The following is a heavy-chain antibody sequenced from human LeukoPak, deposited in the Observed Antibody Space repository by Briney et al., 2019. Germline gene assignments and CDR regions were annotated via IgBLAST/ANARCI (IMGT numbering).Heavy chain of an antibody. CDR2: ISGSGGST. Sequence: PGGSLRLSCAASGFTFSSYAMSWVRQVPGKGLEWVSAISGSGGSTYYADSVKGRFTISRDNSKNTLYLQMNSLRAEDTAVYYSTKRSTNDLCLEELFTKPYYYYGMDVWGQGTTVTVSS. D-gene: IGHD3-16*01. CDR3: TKRSTNDLCLEELFTKPYYYYGMDV. CDR1: GFTFSSYA. J-gene: IGHJ6*02. V-gene: IGHV3-23*01.